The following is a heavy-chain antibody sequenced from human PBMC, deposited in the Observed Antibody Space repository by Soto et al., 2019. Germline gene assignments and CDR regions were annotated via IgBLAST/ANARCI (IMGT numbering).Heavy chain of an antibody. CDR3: ARALTYGGNSVDY. Sequence: QVPLQESGPGLVKPSQTLSLTCTVSGGSISSGDYYWSWIRQPPGKGLEWIGYNYYSGSTYYNPSLKSRVTISVDTSKNQFSLKLSSVTAADTAVYYCARALTYGGNSVDYWGQGTLVTVSS. V-gene: IGHV4-30-4*01. D-gene: IGHD4-17*01. CDR1: GGSISSGDYY. J-gene: IGHJ4*02. CDR2: NYYSGST.